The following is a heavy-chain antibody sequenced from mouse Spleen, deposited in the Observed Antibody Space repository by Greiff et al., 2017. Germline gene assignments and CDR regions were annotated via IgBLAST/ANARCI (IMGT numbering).Heavy chain of an antibody. D-gene: IGHD4-1*01. V-gene: IGHV14-3*01. CDR2: IDPADGNT. CDR3: ALVPLTGTKGYFDV. J-gene: IGHJ1*03. Sequence: DVQLQESVAELVRPGASVKLSCTASGFNIKNTYMHWVKQRPEQGLEWIGRIDPADGNTKYAPKFRGKATLTADTSSNTAYLQLSSLTSEDTAIYYCALVPLTGTKGYFDVWGTGTTVTVSP. CDR1: GFNIKNTY.